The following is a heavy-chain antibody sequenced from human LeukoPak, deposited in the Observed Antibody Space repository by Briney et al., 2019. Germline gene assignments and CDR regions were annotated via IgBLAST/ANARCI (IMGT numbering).Heavy chain of an antibody. Sequence: GGSLRLSCAASGFTFGGYSMTWVRQAPGKGLEWVANINLDGSDRFYVGFVKGRFTISRDNADNSLYLQMNSLRAEDTAVYYCAKDEFEVGACSSGSCFASLPFFDYWGQGNLVTVSS. CDR3: AKDEFEVGACSSGSCFASLPFFDY. V-gene: IGHV3-7*03. CDR1: GFTFGGYS. CDR2: INLDGSDR. J-gene: IGHJ4*02. D-gene: IGHD2-15*01.